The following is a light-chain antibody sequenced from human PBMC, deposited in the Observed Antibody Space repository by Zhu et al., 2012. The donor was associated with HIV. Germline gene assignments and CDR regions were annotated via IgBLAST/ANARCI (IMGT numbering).Light chain of an antibody. V-gene: IGKV3-15*01. Sequence: EIVMMQSPATLSVSPGERATLFCRASQSVRNNLVWYQQKAGQTPRLLIYGASTRAAGIPARFSGSGSGTEFTLTITSVQSEDFAVYYCQQYNEWPPWTFGQGTKVEVK. CDR3: QQYNEWPPWT. J-gene: IGKJ1*01. CDR2: GAS. CDR1: QSVRNN.